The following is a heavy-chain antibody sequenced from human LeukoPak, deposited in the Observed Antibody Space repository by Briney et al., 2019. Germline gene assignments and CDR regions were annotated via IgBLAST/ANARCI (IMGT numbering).Heavy chain of an antibody. V-gene: IGHV4-39*07. Sequence: SETLSLTCTVSGGSISSSSYYWGWIRQPPGKGLEWIGSIYYSGSTYYNPSLKSRVTISVDTSKNQFSLKLSSVTAADTAVYYCARGEAAAVDYWGQGTLVTVSS. CDR3: ARGEAAAVDY. CDR1: GGSISSSSYY. J-gene: IGHJ4*02. D-gene: IGHD6-13*01. CDR2: IYYSGST.